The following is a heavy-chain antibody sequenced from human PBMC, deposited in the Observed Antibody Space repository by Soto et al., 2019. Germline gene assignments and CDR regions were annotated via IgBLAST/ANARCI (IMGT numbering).Heavy chain of an antibody. CDR2: IYYSGST. V-gene: IGHV4-59*12. Sequence: SETLSLTCTVSGGSISSYYWSWIRQPPGKGLEWIGYIYYSGSTYYNPSLKSRVTISVDTSKNQFSLKLSSVTAADTAVYYCARDSSSPSHYYGMDVWGQGTTVTVSS. D-gene: IGHD6-6*01. CDR3: ARDSSSPSHYYGMDV. J-gene: IGHJ6*02. CDR1: GGSISSYY.